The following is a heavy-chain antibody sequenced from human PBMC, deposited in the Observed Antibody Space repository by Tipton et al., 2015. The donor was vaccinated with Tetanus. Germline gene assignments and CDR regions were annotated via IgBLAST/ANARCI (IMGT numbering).Heavy chain of an antibody. J-gene: IGHJ3*01. CDR1: GGSFSDFY. V-gene: IGHV4-34*01. D-gene: IGHD1-20*01. Sequence: TLSLTCAVSGGSFSDFYWSWIRQVPGQGLVWIVEINHSGTANKNPSLKSRVTMSVNTSNKQFSLSLDSVTAADPAVYFCARRRYTWNRGGFDFWGQGTLVTVSS. CDR2: INHSGTA. CDR3: ARRRYTWNRGGFDF.